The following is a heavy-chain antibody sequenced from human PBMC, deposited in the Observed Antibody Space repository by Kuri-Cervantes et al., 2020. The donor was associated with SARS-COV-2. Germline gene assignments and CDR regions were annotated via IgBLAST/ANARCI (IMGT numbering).Heavy chain of an antibody. V-gene: IGHV3-15*01. CDR3: TTRWGSYYVVALFDY. D-gene: IGHD1-26*01. CDR1: GFTFSSYS. CDR2: IKSKTDGGTT. J-gene: IGHJ4*02. Sequence: ESLKISCAASGFTFSSYSMNWVRQAPGKGLEWVGRIKSKTDGGTTDYAAPVKGRFTISRDDSKNTLYLQMNSLKTEDTAVYYCTTRWGSYYVVALFDYWGQGTLVTVSS.